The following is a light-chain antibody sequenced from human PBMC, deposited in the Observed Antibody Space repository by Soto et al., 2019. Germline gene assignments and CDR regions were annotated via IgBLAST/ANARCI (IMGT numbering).Light chain of an antibody. CDR3: QDRSNWPLFT. CDR2: DVS. J-gene: IGKJ4*01. Sequence: ENVLTQSPVTLSLSLGERATLSCRASQSVSGYLAWYQQIPGQARRLLIYDVSQRAPGIPARFTGSGSGTDFTLTISRLEPEDFAVYYCQDRSNWPLFTFGRGTKVEIK. V-gene: IGKV3-11*01. CDR1: QSVSGY.